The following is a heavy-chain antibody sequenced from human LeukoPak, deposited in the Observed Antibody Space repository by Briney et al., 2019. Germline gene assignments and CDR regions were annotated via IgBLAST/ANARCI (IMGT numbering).Heavy chain of an antibody. J-gene: IGHJ4*02. CDR3: ARPQNSGSLGLPSDY. CDR1: GFTFSSYA. D-gene: IGHD5-18*01. V-gene: IGHV3-30*04. CDR2: ISYDGSNK. Sequence: QPGGSLRLSCAASGFTFSSYAIHWVRQAPGKGLEWVAVISYDGSNKYYADSVKGRFTISRDNSKNTLYLQMNSLRTEDTAVYYCARPQNSGSLGLPSDYWGQGALVAVSS.